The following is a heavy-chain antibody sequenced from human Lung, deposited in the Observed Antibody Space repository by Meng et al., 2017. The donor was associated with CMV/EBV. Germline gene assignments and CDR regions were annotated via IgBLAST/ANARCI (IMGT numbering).Heavy chain of an antibody. CDR1: GFIFSDHR. CDR3: TRDGGGYDFADY. V-gene: IGHV3-72*01. J-gene: IGHJ4*02. D-gene: IGHD5-12*01. Sequence: SCAASGFIFSDHRMDWIRQAPGKGLEWVARIRHKAAGYSTEYAASVRGRFTVSRDDSKNSVYLQMSSLRTEDTAVYHCTRDGGGYDFADYWGQGTLVTVSS. CDR2: IRHKAAGYST.